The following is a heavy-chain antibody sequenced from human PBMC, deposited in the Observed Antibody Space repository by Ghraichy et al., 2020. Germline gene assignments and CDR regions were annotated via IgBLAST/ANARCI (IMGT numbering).Heavy chain of an antibody. J-gene: IGHJ6*02. V-gene: IGHV3-33*01. CDR1: GFTFSSYG. D-gene: IGHD5-18*01. Sequence: GGSLRLSCAASGFTFSSYGMHWVRQAPGKGLEWVAVIWYDGSNKYYADSVKGRFTISRDNSKNTLYLQMNSLRAEDTAVYYCARCGYSYDTGQYYYYGMDVWGQGTTVTVSS. CDR3: ARCGYSYDTGQYYYYGMDV. CDR2: IWYDGSNK.